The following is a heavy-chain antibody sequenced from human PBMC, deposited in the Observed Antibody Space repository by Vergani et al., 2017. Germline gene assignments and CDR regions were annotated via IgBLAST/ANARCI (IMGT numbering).Heavy chain of an antibody. D-gene: IGHD3-10*01. V-gene: IGHV3-21*01. CDR1: GFTFSSYS. Sequence: EVQLVESGGGLVKPGGSLRLSCAASGFTFSSYSMNWVRQAPGKGLEWVSSISSSSSYIYYADSVKGRFTISRDNAKNSLYLQMNSLRAEDTAVYDCARDTDPGEPYILPLYFDYWGQGTLVTVSS. J-gene: IGHJ4*02. CDR3: ARDTDPGEPYILPLYFDY. CDR2: ISSSSSYI.